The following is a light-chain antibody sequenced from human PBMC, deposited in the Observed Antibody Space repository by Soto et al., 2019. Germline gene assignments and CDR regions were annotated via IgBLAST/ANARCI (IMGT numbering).Light chain of an antibody. CDR3: QQRYSTPYT. Sequence: DIQMTQSPSSLSASVGDRVTITCRASQSISSYLNGYQQKPGKAPKLLIYAASSLQSGVPSRFSGSGSGTDFTLTISSLQPEDFATYYCQQRYSTPYTFGQGTKLEIK. CDR2: AAS. J-gene: IGKJ2*01. CDR1: QSISSY. V-gene: IGKV1-39*01.